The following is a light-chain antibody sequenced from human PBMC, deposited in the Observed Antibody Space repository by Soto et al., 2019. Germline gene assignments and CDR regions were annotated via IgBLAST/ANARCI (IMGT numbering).Light chain of an antibody. J-gene: IGKJ4*01. CDR3: QHYHSQSIT. Sequence: DILLIQSPATLSASVGDRITITCRASENIFKFLAWYQQRSGSAPNLLSYAASDLEKGVPSRFSGSRSGTEFTLTIDNLQPNDSATYFCQHYHSQSITFGGGTQVDVK. V-gene: IGKV1-5*01. CDR2: AAS. CDR1: ENIFKF.